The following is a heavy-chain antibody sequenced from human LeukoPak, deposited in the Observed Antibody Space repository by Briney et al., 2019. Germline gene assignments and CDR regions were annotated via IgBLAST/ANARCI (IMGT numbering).Heavy chain of an antibody. CDR3: AKTVTTRYFDY. J-gene: IGHJ4*02. D-gene: IGHD4-17*01. V-gene: IGHV3-23*01. Sequence: GGSLRLSCAASGFTFSSYAMNWVRQAPGKGLEWVSVISGSGGGTYYADSVKGRFTISRDNSNNTLYLQMNSLRAEDTAVYYCAKTVTTRYFDYWGQGTLVTVSS. CDR2: ISGSGGGT. CDR1: GFTFSSYA.